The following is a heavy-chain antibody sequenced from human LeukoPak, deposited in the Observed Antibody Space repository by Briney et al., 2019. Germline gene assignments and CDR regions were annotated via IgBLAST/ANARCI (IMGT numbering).Heavy chain of an antibody. J-gene: IGHJ3*02. Sequence: SGTLSLTYAVSGGSISTTDWWSWVRQPPGKGLEWIGQIYHGGSTNYNPSLKSRVTISVDKSKNQFSLKLISLTAADTAVYYCARDGAATVAGYAFDIWGQGTMVTVSS. D-gene: IGHD6-19*01. CDR1: GGSISTTDW. CDR2: IYHGGST. V-gene: IGHV4-4*02. CDR3: ARDGAATVAGYAFDI.